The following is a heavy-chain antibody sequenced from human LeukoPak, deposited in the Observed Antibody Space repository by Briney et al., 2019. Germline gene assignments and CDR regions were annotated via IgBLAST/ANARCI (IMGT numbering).Heavy chain of an antibody. CDR2: SSTSGAST. D-gene: IGHD3-10*01. V-gene: IGHV3-23*01. CDR3: ATRRGGALDI. J-gene: IGHJ3*02. CDR1: GFTFSSYA. Sequence: GGSLRLSCAASGFTFSSYAMSWVRQAPGKGLEWVSGSSTSGASTYYADSVMGRFTISRDNSKNTLYLQMNSLRAEDTAVYYCATRRGGALDIWGQGTMVTVSS.